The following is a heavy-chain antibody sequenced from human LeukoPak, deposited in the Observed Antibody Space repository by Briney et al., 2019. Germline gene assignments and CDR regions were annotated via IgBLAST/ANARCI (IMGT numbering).Heavy chain of an antibody. CDR1: GFTFSSYW. V-gene: IGHV3-73*01. Sequence: GGSLRLSCAASGFTFSSYWMSWVRQAPGKGLEWVGRIRSKANSYATAYAASVKGRFTISRDDSKNTAYLQMNSLNTEDTAVYYCTTLLGSTVTINYFDYWGQGTLVTVSS. D-gene: IGHD4-17*01. CDR2: IRSKANSYAT. CDR3: TTLLGSTVTINYFDY. J-gene: IGHJ4*02.